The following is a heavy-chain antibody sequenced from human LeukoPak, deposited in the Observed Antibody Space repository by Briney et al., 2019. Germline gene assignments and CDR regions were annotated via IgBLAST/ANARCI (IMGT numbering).Heavy chain of an antibody. D-gene: IGHD1-26*01. J-gene: IGHJ4*02. CDR1: GFTFNTYG. CDR2: ISYDGSNK. CDR3: AKDRSGMGYYFDS. Sequence: PGGSLRLSCAVSGFTFNTYGIHWVRQTPGKGLEWVTLISYDGSNKYYADSVKGRFTISRDNSKNTLYLQMDSLRAEDTAVYYCAKDRSGMGYYFDSWGQGTLVTVSS. V-gene: IGHV3-30*18.